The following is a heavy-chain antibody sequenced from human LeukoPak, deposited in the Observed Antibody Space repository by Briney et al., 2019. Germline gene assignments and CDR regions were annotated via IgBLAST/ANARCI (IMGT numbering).Heavy chain of an antibody. D-gene: IGHD5-12*01. CDR3: AKCGNSGCHLIDY. J-gene: IGHJ4*02. CDR2: ISGRTGST. Sequence: GGSLRLSCVTSGVTFHTYAMTWGRQLPGEGLEWVSAISGRTGSTYYSDSVKGRFTISRDNSKSTLYLQMDSLRAEDTAVYYCAKCGNSGCHLIDYWGQGTLVTVSS. CDR1: GVTFHTYA. V-gene: IGHV3-23*01.